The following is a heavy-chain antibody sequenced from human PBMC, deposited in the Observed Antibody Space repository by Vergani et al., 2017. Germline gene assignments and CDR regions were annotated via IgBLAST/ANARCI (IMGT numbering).Heavy chain of an antibody. CDR1: GGSFSGYY. Sequence: QVQLQQWGAGLLKPSETLSLTCAVYGGSFSGYYWSWIRQPPGKGLEWIGEINHSGSTNYNPSLKSRVTITVDTSKNQFSLKLSSVTAADTAVYYCAREDYYERSGYYWGQGTLVSVSS. CDR2: INHSGST. CDR3: AREDYYERSGYY. V-gene: IGHV4-34*01. J-gene: IGHJ4*02. D-gene: IGHD3-22*01.